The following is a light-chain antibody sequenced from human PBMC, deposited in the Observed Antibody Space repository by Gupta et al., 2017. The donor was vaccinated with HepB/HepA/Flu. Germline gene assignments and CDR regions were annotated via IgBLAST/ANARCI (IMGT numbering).Light chain of an antibody. CDR1: GSDRGNNNY. CDR2: NVS. J-gene: IGLJ3*02. V-gene: IGLV2-14*01. CDR3: RSYTSSLGV. Sequence: SALTQPDSVSGSPRQSLTIPCTGTGSDRGNNNYLSWYQPLPGKAPKVSIYNVSNRPAVVSNRFAGSKSDNTASLTISGRQAYYEAEEYCRSYTSSLGVVGAGT.